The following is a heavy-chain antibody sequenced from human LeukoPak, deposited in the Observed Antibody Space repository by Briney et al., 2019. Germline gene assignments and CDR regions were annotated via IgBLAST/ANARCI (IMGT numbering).Heavy chain of an antibody. D-gene: IGHD1-26*01. CDR2: ISGSGGST. J-gene: IGHJ3*01. V-gene: IGHV3-23*01. Sequence: GGSLRLSCAASGFTFSSYAMSWVRQAPGKGLEWVSAISGSGGSTYYADSVKGRFTISRDNSKNTLYLQMNSLRADDTALYYCARDNAGLVKHLDAFDLWGQGTMVTVS. CDR1: GFTFSSYA. CDR3: ARDNAGLVKHLDAFDL.